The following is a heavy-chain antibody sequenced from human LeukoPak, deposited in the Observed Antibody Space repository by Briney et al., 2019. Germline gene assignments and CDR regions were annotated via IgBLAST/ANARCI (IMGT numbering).Heavy chain of an antibody. CDR2: ISDSGGST. CDR1: GFTFSNYA. V-gene: IGHV3-23*01. Sequence: GGSLRLSCAASGFTFSNYAMSWVRQAPGKGLEWVSGISDSGGSTYYADSVKGRFTISRDNSKNTLYLQMNSLRAEDTAVYYCAEESDDFWSGYYMDWGQGTLVTVSS. CDR3: AEESDDFWSGYYMD. J-gene: IGHJ4*02. D-gene: IGHD3-3*01.